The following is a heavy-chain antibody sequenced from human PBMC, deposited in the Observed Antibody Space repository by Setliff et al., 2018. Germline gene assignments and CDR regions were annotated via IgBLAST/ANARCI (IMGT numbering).Heavy chain of an antibody. Sequence: VGSLRLSCAASGFTFSSYAMSWVRQAPGKGLEWVSAISGSGSTIYYADSVKGRFTVSRDNAKNSLYLQMTSLRAEDTAIYYCARTTGYRLEGDFDYWGQGTLVTVSS. J-gene: IGHJ4*02. CDR3: ARTTGYRLEGDFDY. D-gene: IGHD1-1*01. V-gene: IGHV3-23*01. CDR1: GFTFSSYA. CDR2: ISGSGSTI.